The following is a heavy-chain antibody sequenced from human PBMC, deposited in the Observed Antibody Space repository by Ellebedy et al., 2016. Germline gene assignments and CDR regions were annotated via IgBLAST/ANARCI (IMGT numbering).Heavy chain of an antibody. J-gene: IGHJ4*02. CDR2: ISSSSSYI. V-gene: IGHV3-21*01. CDR3: ARTHRITFGGVIVYYFDY. CDR1: GFTFSSYS. Sequence: GGSLRLSCAASGFTFSSYSMNWVRQAPGKGLEWVSSISSSSSYIYYADSVKGRFTISRDNAKNSLYLQMNSLRAEDTAVYYCARTHRITFGGVIVYYFDYWGQGTLVTVSS. D-gene: IGHD3-16*01.